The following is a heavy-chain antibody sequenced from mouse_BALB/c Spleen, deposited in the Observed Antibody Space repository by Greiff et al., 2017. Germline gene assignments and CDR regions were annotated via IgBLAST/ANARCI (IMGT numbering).Heavy chain of an antibody. CDR1: GYSFTGYY. CDR2: INPYNGAT. CDR3: ANLLHGGFAY. D-gene: IGHD2-10*01. Sequence: EVQLQQSGPELVKPGASVKISCKASGYSFTGYYMHWVKQSHVKSLEWIGRINPYNGATSYNQNFKDKASLTVDKSSSTAYMELHSLTSEDSAVYYCANLLHGGFAYWGQGTLVTVSA. J-gene: IGHJ3*01. V-gene: IGHV1-26*01.